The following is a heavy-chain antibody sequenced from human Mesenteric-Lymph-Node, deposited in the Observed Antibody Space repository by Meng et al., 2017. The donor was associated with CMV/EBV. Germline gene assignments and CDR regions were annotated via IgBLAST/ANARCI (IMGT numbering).Heavy chain of an antibody. CDR2: IYHSGST. Sequence: VSGGSISSGGYSWSWIRQPPGKGLEWIGYIYHSGSTYYNPSLKSRVTISVDRSKNQFSLKLSSVTAADTAVYYCARVGYRTTYFDYWGQGTLVTVSS. D-gene: IGHD5-24*01. CDR1: GGSISSGGYS. J-gene: IGHJ4*02. V-gene: IGHV4-30-2*01. CDR3: ARVGYRTTYFDY.